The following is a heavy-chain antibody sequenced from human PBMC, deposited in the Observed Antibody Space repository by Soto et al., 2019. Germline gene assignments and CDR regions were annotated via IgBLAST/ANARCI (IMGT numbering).Heavy chain of an antibody. CDR2: IGRRSDI. CDR3: AREETAWPLAYGLDV. J-gene: IGHJ6*02. V-gene: IGHV3-21*01. CDR1: GFSFNTYS. D-gene: IGHD2-21*02. Sequence: GGSLRLSCEASGFSFNTYSIHWVRQAPGKGLEWVSSIGRRSDIYYADSVKGRFTISRDNAKNSVSLQMNSLRDEDTAVYFCAREETAWPLAYGLDVWGQGTTVTVSS.